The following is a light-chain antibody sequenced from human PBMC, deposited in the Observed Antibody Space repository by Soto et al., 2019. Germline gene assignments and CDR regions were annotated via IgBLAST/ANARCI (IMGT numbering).Light chain of an antibody. CDR2: GAS. Sequence: TQSPSSLSASVGDRVTFTCRASEDISSNLAWYQQKPGQAPRLLIYGASTRATGIPATFSGSGSGTEFTLTISSLQSEDFAVYYCQQYNKWPPWTFGQGTKVDI. CDR1: EDISSN. V-gene: IGKV3-15*01. CDR3: QQYNKWPPWT. J-gene: IGKJ1*01.